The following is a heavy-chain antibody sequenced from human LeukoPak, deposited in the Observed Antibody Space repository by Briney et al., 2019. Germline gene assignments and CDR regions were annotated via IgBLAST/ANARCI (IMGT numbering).Heavy chain of an antibody. CDR2: IYSGGST. Sequence: GGSLRLSCAASGFTFSSYEMNWVRQAPGKGLEWVSLIYSGGSTYYADSVKGRFTISSDNSKHTLYLQMNSLRAEDTAVYYCARGPGGYHNTGGQGTLVTVSS. D-gene: IGHD5-12*01. CDR3: ARGPGGYHNT. CDR1: GFTFSSYE. J-gene: IGHJ4*02. V-gene: IGHV3-66*01.